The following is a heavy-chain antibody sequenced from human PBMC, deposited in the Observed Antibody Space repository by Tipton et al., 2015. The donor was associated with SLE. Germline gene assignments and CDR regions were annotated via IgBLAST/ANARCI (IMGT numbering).Heavy chain of an antibody. J-gene: IGHJ4*02. CDR3: VRGSPASGQKPLFDF. V-gene: IGHV4-4*08. CDR2: IQTSGIT. Sequence: TLSLTCTVSGDSISTYHWNWIRQSPGKGLEWIGYIQTSGITNYNPSLKSRVTMSVDMSKNQFSLRLSSVTAADTAVYYCVRGSPASGQKPLFDFWGQGTLVSVSS. D-gene: IGHD1-14*01. CDR1: GDSISTYH.